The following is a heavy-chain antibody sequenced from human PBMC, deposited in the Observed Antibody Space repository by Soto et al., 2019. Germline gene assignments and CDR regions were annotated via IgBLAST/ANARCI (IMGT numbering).Heavy chain of an antibody. V-gene: IGHV3-23*01. Sequence: EVQLLESGGGLVQPGGSLRLFCTASGFTFTAYAMSWVRQAPGKGPEWVSSINTAEGGTKYAESVKGRFTISRDNSKNTLYLQMDSLRAEDTAMYYCAKNYQFDSWGQGTLVIVSS. CDR2: INTAEGGT. CDR1: GFTFTAYA. CDR3: AKNYQFDS. J-gene: IGHJ4*02. D-gene: IGHD2-2*01.